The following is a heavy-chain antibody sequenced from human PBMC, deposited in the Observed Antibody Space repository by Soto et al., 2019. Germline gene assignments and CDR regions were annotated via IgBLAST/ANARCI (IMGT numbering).Heavy chain of an antibody. CDR3: ATEPDPSIAARHYYYYYMDV. V-gene: IGHV3-21*06. Sequence: EVQLVESGGGLVKPGGSLRLSCAASGFTFSSYSMNWVRQAPGKGLEWVSSISSSSSYIYYADSVTGRFTISRDNAKNSLYLKMNGLGDEDTAVYYCATEPDPSIAARHYYYYYMDVWGKGTTVTVSS. J-gene: IGHJ6*03. CDR2: ISSSSSYI. CDR1: GFTFSSYS. D-gene: IGHD6-6*01.